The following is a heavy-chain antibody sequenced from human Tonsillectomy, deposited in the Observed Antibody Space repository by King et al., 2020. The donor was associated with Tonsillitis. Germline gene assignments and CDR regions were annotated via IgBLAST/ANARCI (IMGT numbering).Heavy chain of an antibody. D-gene: IGHD6-19*01. V-gene: IGHV4-61*01. CDR2: IYYSITT. CDR3: ARLLSIAVAAHPHGGNWFDP. CDR1: GGSVSSGSYY. J-gene: IGHJ5*02. Sequence: VQLQESGPGLVKPSETLSLTCTVSGGSVSSGSYYWSWIRQPPGKGLEWIGYIYYSITTNQNPSLKSRVTISVDTSKNQFSLKLSSVTAADTAVYYCARLLSIAVAAHPHGGNWFDPWGQGTLVTVSS.